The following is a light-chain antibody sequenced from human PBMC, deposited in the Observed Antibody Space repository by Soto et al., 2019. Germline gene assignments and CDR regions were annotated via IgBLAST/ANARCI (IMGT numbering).Light chain of an antibody. CDR2: GAS. V-gene: IGKV3-20*01. CDR3: QQYDSSPRIT. Sequence: EILLTQSPGTLSLSPGERTTLSCRSSQSVGSDYLAWYQQKPGQAPRLLMYGASSRATGIPDRFSGSGSGTDFTLTISRLEPEDFAVYYCQQYDSSPRITFGQGTRLEIK. J-gene: IGKJ5*01. CDR1: QSVGSDY.